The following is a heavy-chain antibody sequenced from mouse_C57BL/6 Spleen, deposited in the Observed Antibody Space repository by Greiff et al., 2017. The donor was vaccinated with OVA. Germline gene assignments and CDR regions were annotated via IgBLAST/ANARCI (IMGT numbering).Heavy chain of an antibody. CDR2: ISSGSSTI. V-gene: IGHV5-17*01. D-gene: IGHD2-4*01. J-gene: IGHJ4*01. CDR3: ARPIGDYLYAMDY. Sequence: EVHLVESGGGLVKPGGSLKLSCAAPGFTFSDYGMHWVRQAPEKGLEWVAYISSGSSTIYYADTVKGRFTIARDNAKNTLCLQMTSLRSEDTAMDYCARPIGDYLYAMDYWGQGTSVTVSS. CDR1: GFTFSDYG.